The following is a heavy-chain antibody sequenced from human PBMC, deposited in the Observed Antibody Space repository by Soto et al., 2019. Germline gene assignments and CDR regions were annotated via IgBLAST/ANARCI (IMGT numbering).Heavy chain of an antibody. D-gene: IGHD2-8*01. V-gene: IGHV6-1*01. CDR1: GDSVASNSAA. CDR2: TYYRSKWYN. CDR3: ARGGIGCTNGVCYMARKSWFDP. J-gene: IGHJ5*02. Sequence: PSQTLSLTCAISGDSVASNSAAWNWIRQSPSRGLEWLGRTYYRSKWYNDYAVSVKSRITINPDTSKNQFSLQLNSVTPEDPAVYYCARGGIGCTNGVCYMARKSWFDPLGQGNLVTGS.